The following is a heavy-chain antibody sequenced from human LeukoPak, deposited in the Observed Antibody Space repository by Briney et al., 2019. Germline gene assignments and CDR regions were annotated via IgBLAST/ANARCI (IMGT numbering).Heavy chain of an antibody. CDR1: GGSISSSSYY. D-gene: IGHD1-1*01. Sequence: PSETLSLTCSVSGGSISSSSYYWGWIRQPPGKGLEWIGTIYYSGSTFYKPSLTSRVTISVDTSKNQFSLKLSSVIAADTAIYYCARIHPANWNPFNWFDPWGQGTLVTVSS. J-gene: IGHJ5*02. V-gene: IGHV4-39*01. CDR3: ARIHPANWNPFNWFDP. CDR2: IYYSGST.